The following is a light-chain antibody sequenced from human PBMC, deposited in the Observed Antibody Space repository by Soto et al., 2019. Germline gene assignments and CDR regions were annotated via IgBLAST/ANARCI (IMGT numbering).Light chain of an antibody. J-gene: IGKJ4*01. V-gene: IGKV3-15*01. CDR1: QSVSSN. CDR3: QQYNVWPLT. Sequence: IVMTQSPATLSVSPGETATRSCRASQSVSSNLAWYQQKPGQTPKLLIYVASTRATGIPARFSGSGSGTEFTLTISSLQSEDSAVYYCQQYNVWPLTFGGGTKVEFK. CDR2: VAS.